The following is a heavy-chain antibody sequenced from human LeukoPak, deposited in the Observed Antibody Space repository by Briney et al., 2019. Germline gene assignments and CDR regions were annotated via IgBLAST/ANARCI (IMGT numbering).Heavy chain of an antibody. Sequence: GGSLRLSCAASGFTFSSYEMNWVRQAPGKGLEWVSYISSSGSTINYADSVKGRFTISRDNAKNSLYLQMNSLRAEDTAVYYCARGRTELRDAFDIWGQGTMVTVS. CDR1: GFTFSSYE. CDR2: ISSSGSTI. CDR3: ARGRTELRDAFDI. J-gene: IGHJ3*02. V-gene: IGHV3-48*03. D-gene: IGHD1-26*01.